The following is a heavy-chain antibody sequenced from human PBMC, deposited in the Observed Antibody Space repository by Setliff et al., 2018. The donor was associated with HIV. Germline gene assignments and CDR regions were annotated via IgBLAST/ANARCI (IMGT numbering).Heavy chain of an antibody. Sequence: SETLSLTCSVSGDSISSGSYYWSWIRLPAGKGLEWIGQIHTTGNTNYNPSLKSRGTISMDTSKNQFSLNLNSVTATDTAVYYCAKRTFGSGRLDPWGQGTLVTVSS. CDR3: AKRTFGSGRLDP. J-gene: IGHJ5*02. D-gene: IGHD3-16*01. CDR2: IHTTGNT. V-gene: IGHV4-61*09. CDR1: GDSISSGSYY.